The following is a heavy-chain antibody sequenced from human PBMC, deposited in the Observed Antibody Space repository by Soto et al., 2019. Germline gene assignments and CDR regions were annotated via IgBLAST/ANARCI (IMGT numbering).Heavy chain of an antibody. Sequence: ASVKVSCKASGYTFTSYYMHWVRQAPGQGLEWMGIINPSGGSTSYAQKFQGRVTMTRDTSTSTVYMELSSLRSEDTAVYYCARRGAIAVAGKPNYYLDYWGQGTLVTVSS. J-gene: IGHJ4*02. D-gene: IGHD6-19*01. CDR1: GYTFTSYY. V-gene: IGHV1-46*03. CDR3: ARRGAIAVAGKPNYYLDY. CDR2: INPSGGST.